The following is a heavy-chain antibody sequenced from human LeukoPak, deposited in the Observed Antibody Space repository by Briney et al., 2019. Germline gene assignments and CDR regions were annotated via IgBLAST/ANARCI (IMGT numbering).Heavy chain of an antibody. V-gene: IGHV1-69*04. D-gene: IGHD1-26*01. CDR1: GGTFSSYA. CDR2: IIPILGIA. CDR3: ARDKGLPGATASGSGYYFDY. Sequence: GASVKVSCKASGGTFSSYAISWVRQAPGQGLEWMGRIIPILGIANYAQKFQGRVTITRDTSASTAYMELSSLRSEDTAVYYCARDKGLPGATASGSGYYFDYWGQGTLVTVSS. J-gene: IGHJ4*02.